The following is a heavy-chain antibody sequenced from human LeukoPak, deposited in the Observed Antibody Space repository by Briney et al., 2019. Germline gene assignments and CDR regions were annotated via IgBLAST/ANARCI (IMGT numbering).Heavy chain of an antibody. D-gene: IGHD2-2*01. J-gene: IGHJ6*03. CDR1: GYTFTGYY. Sequence: GASVKVSCKASGYTFTGYYMHWVRQAPGQGLEWMGGIIPIFGTANYAQKFQGRVTITADESTSTAYMELSSLRSEDTAVYYCASQEDIVVVPAAIDYYYYYMDVWGKGTTVTVSS. CDR2: IIPIFGTA. V-gene: IGHV1-69*13. CDR3: ASQEDIVVVPAAIDYYYYYMDV.